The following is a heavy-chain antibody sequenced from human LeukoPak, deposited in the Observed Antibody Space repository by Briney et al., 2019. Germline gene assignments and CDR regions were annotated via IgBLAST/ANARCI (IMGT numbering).Heavy chain of an antibody. CDR1: GFIFNSFT. J-gene: IGHJ5*01. Sequence: GGSLRLSCAASGFIFNSFTMNWVRQAPGKGLEWVSVVYIGGTTYYPDSVKGRFTISRDNSKNTLYLQMNSLRAEDTAIYYCARVISNFWFDSWGQGTLVTVSS. V-gene: IGHV3-53*01. D-gene: IGHD4/OR15-4a*01. CDR2: VYIGGTT. CDR3: ARVISNFWFDS.